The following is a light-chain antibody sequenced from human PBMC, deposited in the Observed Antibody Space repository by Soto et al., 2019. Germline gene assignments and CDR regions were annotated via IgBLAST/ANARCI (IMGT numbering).Light chain of an antibody. CDR3: QQYGSSPQT. CDR1: QSVSSSY. V-gene: IGKV3-20*01. J-gene: IGKJ1*01. CDR2: GAS. Sequence: EIVLTQSPGTLSLSPGERATLSFRARQSVSSSYLAWYQPKPGQAPRLLIYGASSRATGIPDRFSGSGSGTDFTLTISRLEPEDFAVYYCQQYGSSPQTFGQGTKVEIK.